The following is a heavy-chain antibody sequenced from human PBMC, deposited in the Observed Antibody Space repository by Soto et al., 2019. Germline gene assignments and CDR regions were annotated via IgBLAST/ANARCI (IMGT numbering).Heavy chain of an antibody. Sequence: DVLLVESGGGLVQPGRSLMLSCAASGFTFDDYPMHWVRQAPGKGLEWVSTISWNSAKIAHASSVKGRFTVSRDNAKDSLYLPMTSLRVDDAALYYWAKDRDGGSYFVIPDSFDGWGQGTVVTVSS. D-gene: IGHD1-26*01. CDR2: ISWNSAKI. J-gene: IGHJ3*01. V-gene: IGHV3-9*01. CDR3: AKDRDGGSYFVIPDSFDG. CDR1: GFTFDDYP.